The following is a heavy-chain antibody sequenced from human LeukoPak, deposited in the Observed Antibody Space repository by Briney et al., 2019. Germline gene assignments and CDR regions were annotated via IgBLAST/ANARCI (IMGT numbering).Heavy chain of an antibody. J-gene: IGHJ4*02. D-gene: IGHD3-3*01. Sequence: GTSVKVSCKASGFTFTSSAMQWVRQARGQRLEWIGWIVVGSGNTNYAQKFQERVTITRDMSTSTAYMELSSLRSEDTAVYYCAAGHYDFWSGYLGKSVGWGQGTLVTVSS. CDR3: AAGHYDFWSGYLGKSVG. V-gene: IGHV1-58*02. CDR1: GFTFTSSA. CDR2: IVVGSGNT.